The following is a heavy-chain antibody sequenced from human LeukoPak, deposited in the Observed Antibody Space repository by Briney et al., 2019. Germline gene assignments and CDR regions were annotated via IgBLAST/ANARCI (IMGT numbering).Heavy chain of an antibody. V-gene: IGHV4-59*08. CDR3: ATIAAYGGGWYTIAY. CDR2: ISDSGST. D-gene: IGHD6-19*01. J-gene: IGHJ4*02. CDR1: GGSTSSYY. Sequence: KPSETLSLTCSVSGGSTSSYYWSWIRQPPGKGLEGIGYISDSGSTNYNPSLKSRVTMSVDTSRHQFSLKLSSVTAADTAVYYCATIAAYGGGWYTIAYWGQGTLVTVSS.